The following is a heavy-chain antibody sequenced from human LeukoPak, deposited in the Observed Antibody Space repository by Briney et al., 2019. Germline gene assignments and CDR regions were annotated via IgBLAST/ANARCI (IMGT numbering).Heavy chain of an antibody. J-gene: IGHJ4*02. V-gene: IGHV3-23*01. CDR1: GFTFSNYA. CDR3: AKRPSDYGDYVTYFDY. D-gene: IGHD4-17*01. Sequence: GGSLRLSCAASGFTFSNYAMSWVRQAPGKGLEWVSTISNTGSDTYYADSVRGRFTISRDNSKDTLYLQMNSLRDEDTAVYYCAKRPSDYGDYVTYFDYWGQGTLVTVSS. CDR2: ISNTGSDT.